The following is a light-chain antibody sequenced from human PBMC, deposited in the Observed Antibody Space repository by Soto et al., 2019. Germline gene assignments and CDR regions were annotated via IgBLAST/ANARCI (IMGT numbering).Light chain of an antibody. J-gene: IGKJ1*01. CDR1: QSVLYSSNNKNY. Sequence: DIVMTQSPDSLAVSLGERATINCKSSQSVLYSSNNKNYLAWYQQKPGQPPKLLIYWASTRESGVPDRFSGSGSGTDFTLTISSLQAEDVAVYYCQQYYSTPPLGQGTKVEIK. CDR3: QQYYSTPP. CDR2: WAS. V-gene: IGKV4-1*01.